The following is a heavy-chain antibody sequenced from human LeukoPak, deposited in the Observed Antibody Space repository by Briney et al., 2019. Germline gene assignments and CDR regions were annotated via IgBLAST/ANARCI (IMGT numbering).Heavy chain of an antibody. CDR1: GYSISSGYY. CDR3: ARYIYGDYDFWSGYSGYDAFDI. J-gene: IGHJ3*02. CDR2: IYHSGST. D-gene: IGHD3-3*01. V-gene: IGHV4-38-2*02. Sequence: PSETLSLTCTVSGYSISSGYYWGWIRQPPGKGLEWIGSIYHSGSTYYNPSLKSRVTISVDTSKNQFSLKLSSVTAADTAVYYCARYIYGDYDFWSGYSGYDAFDIWGQGTMVTVSS.